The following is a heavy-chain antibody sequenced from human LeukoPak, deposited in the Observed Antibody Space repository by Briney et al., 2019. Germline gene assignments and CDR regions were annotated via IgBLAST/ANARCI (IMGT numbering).Heavy chain of an antibody. CDR1: GYSFTSYW. Sequence: GESLKISCKGSGYSFTSYWIGWVRQMPGKGLEWMGIIYPGDSDTRYSPSFQGQVTISADKSISTAYLQWSSLKASDTAMYYCARHYCSSTSCYPPSPWGQGTLVTVSS. D-gene: IGHD2-2*01. J-gene: IGHJ5*02. V-gene: IGHV5-51*01. CDR3: ARHYCSSTSCYPPSP. CDR2: IYPGDSDT.